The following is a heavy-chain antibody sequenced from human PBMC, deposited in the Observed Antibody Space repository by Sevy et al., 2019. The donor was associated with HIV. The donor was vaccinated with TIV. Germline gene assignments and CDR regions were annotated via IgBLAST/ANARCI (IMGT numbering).Heavy chain of an antibody. Sequence: GGSLILSCAASGFTVNSNYMTWVRQAPGKGLEGVSVIYSDGTTYHADSVKDRFTISRDNFKNTLYLQMNSLRAEDTAVYYCARGKSGYGYALNYWGQGTLVTVSS. J-gene: IGHJ4*02. V-gene: IGHV3-66*01. D-gene: IGHD5-18*01. CDR2: IYSDGTT. CDR3: ARGKSGYGYALNY. CDR1: GFTVNSNY.